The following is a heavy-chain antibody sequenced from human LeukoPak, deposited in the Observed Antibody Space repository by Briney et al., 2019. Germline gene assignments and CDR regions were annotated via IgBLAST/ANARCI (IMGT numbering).Heavy chain of an antibody. CDR2: ISWNSGSI. V-gene: IGHV3-9*01. CDR3: AKGTGRYWNFFDV. D-gene: IGHD1-26*01. J-gene: IGHJ4*02. Sequence: GGSLRLSCAASGFTFDDYAMHWVRQAPGKGLEWVSGISWNSGSIDYAASVRGRFTISRDNAKNSLYLQINSLRPEDTALFYCAKGTGRYWNFFDVWGQGTLVAVSS. CDR1: GFTFDDYA.